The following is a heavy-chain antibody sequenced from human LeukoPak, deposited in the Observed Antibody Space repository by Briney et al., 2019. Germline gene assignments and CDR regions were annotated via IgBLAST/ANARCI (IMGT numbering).Heavy chain of an antibody. V-gene: IGHV3-33*01. CDR1: GFTFSIYG. CDR2: IWYDGGNK. D-gene: IGHD5-18*01. Sequence: PGGSLRLSCAASGFTFSIYGMHWVRQAPGKGLEWVAVIWYDGGNKYYADSVKGRFTISRDNSKNTLYLQMNSLRAEDTAVYYSARDLSSFFLYSYAPGPFDYWGQGTLVTVSS. J-gene: IGHJ4*02. CDR3: ARDLSSFFLYSYAPGPFDY.